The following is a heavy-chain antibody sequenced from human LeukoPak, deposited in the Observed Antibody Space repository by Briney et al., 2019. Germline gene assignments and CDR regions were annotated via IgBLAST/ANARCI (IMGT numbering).Heavy chain of an antibody. D-gene: IGHD5-24*01. CDR1: GFTFSSYS. Sequence: GGSLRLSCAASGFTFSSYSMNWVRQAPGKGLEWVSYISGSSSTIYYADSVKGRFTISRDNAKNSLYLQMNSLRAEDTAVYYCARDLEMATINWFDPWGQGTLVTVSS. J-gene: IGHJ5*02. CDR3: ARDLEMATINWFDP. V-gene: IGHV3-48*01. CDR2: ISGSSSTI.